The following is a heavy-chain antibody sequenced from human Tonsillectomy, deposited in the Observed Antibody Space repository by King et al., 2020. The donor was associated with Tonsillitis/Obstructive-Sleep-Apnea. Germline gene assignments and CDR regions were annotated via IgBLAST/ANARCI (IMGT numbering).Heavy chain of an antibody. CDR1: GFSLSTSGVG. CDR3: ARRYYYGSGSYELIDWFDP. CDR2: IYWDDDK. J-gene: IGHJ5*02. V-gene: IGHV2-5*02. D-gene: IGHD3-10*01. Sequence: TLKESGPTLVKPTQTLTLTCTFSGFSLSTSGVGVGWIRQPPGKALEWLALIYWDDDKRYSPSLKSRLTITKDTSKNQVVLTMTNMDPVDTATYYCARRYYYGSGSYELIDWFDPWGQGTLVTVSS.